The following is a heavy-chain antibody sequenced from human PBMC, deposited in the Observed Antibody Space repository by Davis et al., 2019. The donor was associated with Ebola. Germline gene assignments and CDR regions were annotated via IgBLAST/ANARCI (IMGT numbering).Heavy chain of an antibody. CDR2: ISYDGSNK. J-gene: IGHJ6*02. D-gene: IGHD2-15*01. CDR1: GFTFSSYG. V-gene: IGHV3-30*18. Sequence: GGSLRLSCAASGFTFSSYGMHWVRQAPGKGLAWVAVISYDGSNKYYADSVKGRFTISRDNSKNTLYLQMNSLRAEDTAVYYCAKEEGEDCSGGSCFLYYYYGMDVWGQGTTVTVSS. CDR3: AKEEGEDCSGGSCFLYYYYGMDV.